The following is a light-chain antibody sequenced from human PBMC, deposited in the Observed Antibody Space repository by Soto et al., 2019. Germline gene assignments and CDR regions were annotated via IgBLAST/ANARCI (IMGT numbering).Light chain of an antibody. J-gene: IGLJ3*02. CDR2: DNS. Sequence: QSVLTQPPSVSGAPGQRVTISCTGSSSNIGAGYDVHWYQQLPGTAPKLLIHDNSNRPSGVPDRFSGSKSGTSASLVITGIQAEDEADYHCQSYDSSLSNWVFGGGTKLTVL. V-gene: IGLV1-40*01. CDR3: QSYDSSLSNWV. CDR1: SSNIGAGYD.